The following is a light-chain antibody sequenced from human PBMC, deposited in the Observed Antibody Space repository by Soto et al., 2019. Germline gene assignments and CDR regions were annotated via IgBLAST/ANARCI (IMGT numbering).Light chain of an antibody. CDR3: ETWDSNSWV. V-gene: IGLV4-60*02. Sequence: QLVLTQSSSASASLGSSVKLTCTLSSGHSSYIIAWHQQQPGKAPRYLMKLEGSGSYNKGSGVPDRFSGSSSGADRYLTISNLQLEDEADYYCETWDSNSWVFGGGTQLTVL. CDR2: LEGSGSY. J-gene: IGLJ3*02. CDR1: SGHSSYI.